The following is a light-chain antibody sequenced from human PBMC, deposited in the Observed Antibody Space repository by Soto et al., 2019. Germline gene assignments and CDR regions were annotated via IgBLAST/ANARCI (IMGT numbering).Light chain of an antibody. CDR2: GAS. J-gene: IGKJ1*01. Sequence: EIVLTQSPVTLSLSPGEGATLSCRASESVNSAYLAWYQHRPAQAPRLLIYGASSRATGVPDRFSGSGSGTEFTLTITRLEPADFALYYCQQYGYSPWTFGLGTKVDIK. V-gene: IGKV3-20*01. CDR3: QQYGYSPWT. CDR1: ESVNSAY.